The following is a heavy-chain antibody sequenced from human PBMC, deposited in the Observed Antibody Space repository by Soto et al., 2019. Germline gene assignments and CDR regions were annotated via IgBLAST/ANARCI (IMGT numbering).Heavy chain of an antibody. D-gene: IGHD3-22*01. CDR1: GGSISSSSYY. CDR3: ARKVYYYDSSGYYQFDY. CDR2: IYYSGST. V-gene: IGHV4-39*01. Sequence: PSETLSLTCTVSGGSISSSSYYWGWIRQPPGKGLEWIGSIYYSGSTYYNPSLKSRVTISVDTSKNQFSLKLSSVTAADTAVYYCARKVYYYDSSGYYQFDYWGQGTLVTVSS. J-gene: IGHJ4*02.